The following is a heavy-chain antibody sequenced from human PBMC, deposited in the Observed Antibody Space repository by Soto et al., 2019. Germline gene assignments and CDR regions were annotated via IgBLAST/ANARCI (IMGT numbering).Heavy chain of an antibody. D-gene: IGHD3-3*01. V-gene: IGHV3-21*01. J-gene: IGHJ4*02. CDR3: ARDRVGVLRFLEWLPGSNFDY. Sequence: GGSLRLSCAASGFTFSSYSMNWVRQAPGKGLEWVSSISSSSSYIYYADSVKGRFTISRDNAKNSLYLQMNSLRAEDTAVYYCARDRVGVLRFLEWLPGSNFDYWGQGTLVTVSS. CDR1: GFTFSSYS. CDR2: ISSSSSYI.